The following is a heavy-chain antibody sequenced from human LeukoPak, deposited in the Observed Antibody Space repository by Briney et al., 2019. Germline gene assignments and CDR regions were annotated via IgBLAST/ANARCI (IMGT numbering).Heavy chain of an antibody. D-gene: IGHD3-3*01. CDR1: GFTFSSYG. V-gene: IGHV3-30*02. CDR2: IRYDGSNK. Sequence: GGSLRLSCAASGFTFSSYGMHWVRQAPGKGLEWVSFIRYDGSNKYYADSVKGRFTISRDNSKNTLYLQMNSPRTEDAAVYYCAKDLSKGLLYRRGMYYFDYWGQGTLVTVSS. CDR3: AKDLSKGLLYRRGMYYFDY. J-gene: IGHJ4*02.